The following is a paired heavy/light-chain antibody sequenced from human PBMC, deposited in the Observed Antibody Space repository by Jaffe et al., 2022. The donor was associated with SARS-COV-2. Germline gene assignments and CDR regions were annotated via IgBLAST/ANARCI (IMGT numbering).Light chain of an antibody. CDR2: GAS. V-gene: IGKV3-20*01. CDR3: QQFGSSVWT. Sequence: EIVLTQSPGTLSLSPGERATLSCRASQSVSSSYLAWYQQKPGQAPRLLIYGASSRATGVPDRFSGSGSGTDFTLTISRLEPEDFAVYYCQQFGSSVWTFGQGTKVEIK. J-gene: IGKJ1*01. CDR1: QSVSSSY.
Heavy chain of an antibody. Sequence: QITLKESGPTLVRPTQTLTLTCTFSGFSFSTNEMAVGWIRQPPGKALEWLALIYWDDDKRYSPSLKSRLTVTKDTSKNQVVLTMTNMDPVDTGTYYCARRRSIRGYSFDNWGQGTLVTVSS. J-gene: IGHJ4*02. CDR3: ARRRSIRGYSFDN. CDR1: GFSFSTNEMA. CDR2: IYWDDDK. V-gene: IGHV2-5*02.